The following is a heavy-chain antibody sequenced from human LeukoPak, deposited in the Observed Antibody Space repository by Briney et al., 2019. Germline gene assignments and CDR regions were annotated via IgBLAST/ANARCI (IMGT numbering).Heavy chain of an antibody. J-gene: IGHJ6*03. V-gene: IGHV4-61*02. Sequence: SQTLSLTCTVSGGSISSGSYYWSWIRQPAGKGLEWIGRIYTSGSTNYNPSLKSRVTISVDTSKNQFSLKLSSVTAADTAVYYCARESCSSTSCYTDYYYMDVWGKGTTVTVSS. CDR3: ARESCSSTSCYTDYYYMDV. CDR2: IYTSGST. D-gene: IGHD2-2*02. CDR1: GGSISSGSYY.